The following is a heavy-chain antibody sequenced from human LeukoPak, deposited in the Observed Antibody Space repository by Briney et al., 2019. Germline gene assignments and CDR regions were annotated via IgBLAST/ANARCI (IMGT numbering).Heavy chain of an antibody. V-gene: IGHV4-59*01. CDR3: AFGFWGGYYNY. CDR1: GGSISSYY. D-gene: IGHD3-3*01. J-gene: IGHJ4*02. Sequence: SETLSFTCTVSGGSISSYYWSWLRQPPGKGLEWIGYIYYSGSTNYNPSLKSRVTISVDTSKNQFSLKLSSVTAADTAVYYCAFGFWGGYYNYWGQGTLVTVSS. CDR2: IYYSGST.